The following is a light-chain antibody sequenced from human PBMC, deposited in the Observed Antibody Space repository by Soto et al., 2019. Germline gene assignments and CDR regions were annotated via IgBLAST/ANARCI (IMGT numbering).Light chain of an antibody. CDR3: MQALQTPWT. J-gene: IGKJ1*01. Sequence: IVMTQSPLSLPVTPGEPASISCRSSQSLLHSDGYNYLDWYLQKPGQSPQLLICLGSNRASGVPDRFSGSGSGTDFTLTISRVEAEDFGVYYCMQALQTPWTFGQGTQVEVK. CDR1: QSLLHSDGYNY. CDR2: LGS. V-gene: IGKV2-28*01.